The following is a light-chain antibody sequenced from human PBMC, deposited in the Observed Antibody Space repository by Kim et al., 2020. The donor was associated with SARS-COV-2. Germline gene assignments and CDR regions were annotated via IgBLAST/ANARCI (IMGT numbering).Light chain of an antibody. J-gene: IGLJ3*02. V-gene: IGLV3-21*04. CDR1: NIGRKT. CDR3: QLWDSSTDHWV. CDR2: YDK. Sequence: SYELIQPPSVSVAPGKTATITCGGDNIGRKTVHWYQQKPGQAPIVVIYYDKDRPSGIPERFSGSSSGNTATLTISRVEAGDEADYYCQLWDSSTDHWVFGGGTQLTVL.